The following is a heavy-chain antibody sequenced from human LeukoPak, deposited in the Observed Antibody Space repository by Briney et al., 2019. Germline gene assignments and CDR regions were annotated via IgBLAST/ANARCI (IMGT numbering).Heavy chain of an antibody. D-gene: IGHD2/OR15-2a*01. CDR3: ARHESTLWAFDY. Sequence: SETLSLTCTVSGGSISSYYWSWIRQPPGKGLEWIAYIYNTGSTNYNPSLKSRVTISVHTSKNQLSLRLNSVTAADTAVYYCARHESTLWAFDYWGQGALVTVSS. CDR2: IYNTGST. V-gene: IGHV4-59*01. J-gene: IGHJ4*02. CDR1: GGSISSYY.